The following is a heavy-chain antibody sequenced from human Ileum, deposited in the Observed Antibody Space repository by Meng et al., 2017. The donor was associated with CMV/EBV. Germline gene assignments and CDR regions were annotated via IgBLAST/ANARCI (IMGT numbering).Heavy chain of an antibody. CDR2: ISYDGSNQ. V-gene: IGHV3-30*04. J-gene: IGHJ4*02. CDR1: GFTFSGYA. Sequence: ESGVGLVRPGGSRAFACPASGFTFSGYAMHWDGQAPGKGLEWVADISYDGSNQYYGDSVKGRFTITRDNSKNTLYLQMNSLTTEDTAVYYCVRDRGSTTYYFDYWGQGTLVTVSS. D-gene: IGHD2-2*01. CDR3: VRDRGSTTYYFDY.